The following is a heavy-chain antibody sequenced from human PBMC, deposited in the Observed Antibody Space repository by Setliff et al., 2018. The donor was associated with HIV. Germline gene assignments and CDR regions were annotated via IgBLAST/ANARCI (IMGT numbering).Heavy chain of an antibody. D-gene: IGHD7-27*01. CDR3: AIEPLPGDFGDF. CDR2: INVGSGNT. Sequence: GASVKVSCKASGYTFTTYVVHWVRQAHGQRLEWMGWINVGSGNTKYSQKFQGRVTITRDTSAGTAYMELSSLRSEDTAVYYCAIEPLPGDFGDFWGQGTLVTVSS. J-gene: IGHJ4*02. V-gene: IGHV1-3*01. CDR1: GYTFTTYV.